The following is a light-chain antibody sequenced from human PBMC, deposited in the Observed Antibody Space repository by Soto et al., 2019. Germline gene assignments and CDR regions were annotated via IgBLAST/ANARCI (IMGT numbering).Light chain of an antibody. CDR1: SSNIGNNA. CDR2: YDD. V-gene: IGLV1-36*01. J-gene: IGLJ1*01. Sequence: QSVLTQPPSVSEAPRQRVTISCSGSSSNIGNNAVNWYQQLPGKAPKLLIYYDDLLPSGVSDRFSGSKSGTSASLAISGLQSEDEADYYCAAWDHSLNGYVFGTGTKLTVL. CDR3: AAWDHSLNGYV.